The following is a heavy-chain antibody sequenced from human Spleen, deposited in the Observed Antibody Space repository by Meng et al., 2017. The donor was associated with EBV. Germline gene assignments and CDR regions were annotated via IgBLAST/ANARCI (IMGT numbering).Heavy chain of an antibody. Sequence: QLVECGDGLKKPGVSMKVSCKASGVSFSSHSFSWVRQAPGQGLEWMAGITPIFGTSNYAQKFQDRVTISADESTTTVYLELSSLRSEDTAVYYCARLNDYSSGSASWGQGTLVTVSS. J-gene: IGHJ5*02. D-gene: IGHD6-19*01. CDR2: ITPIFGTS. V-gene: IGHV1-69*01. CDR1: GVSFSSHS. CDR3: ARLNDYSSGSAS.